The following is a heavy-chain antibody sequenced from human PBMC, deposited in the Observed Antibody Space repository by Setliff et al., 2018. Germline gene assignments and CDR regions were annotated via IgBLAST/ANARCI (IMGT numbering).Heavy chain of an antibody. CDR2: INHSGTT. CDR3: ARHRRDSSGNYFVGLYYFDY. CDR1: GGSFSDYF. V-gene: IGHV4-34*01. D-gene: IGHD3-22*01. Sequence: PSETLSLTCGVSGGSFSDYFWSWIRQPPGKGLEWIGEINHSGTTNYSPSLKSRVTISVDTSKSQFSLRLSSLTAADTAVYYCARHRRDSSGNYFVGLYYFDYWGQGTLVTVSS. J-gene: IGHJ4*02.